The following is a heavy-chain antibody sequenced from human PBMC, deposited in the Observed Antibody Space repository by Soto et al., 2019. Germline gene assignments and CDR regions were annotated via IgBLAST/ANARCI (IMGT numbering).Heavy chain of an antibody. J-gene: IGHJ3*02. Sequence: QVQLQESGPGLVKPSETLSLTCTVSGGSISSYYWSWIRQPPGKGLEWIGYIYYSGSTNYNPSLKSRVTISVDTSKNQFSLKLSSVTAADTAVYYCARGGYQWEQRYAFDIWGQGTMVTVSS. V-gene: IGHV4-59*01. CDR1: GGSISSYY. D-gene: IGHD1-26*01. CDR2: IYYSGST. CDR3: ARGGYQWEQRYAFDI.